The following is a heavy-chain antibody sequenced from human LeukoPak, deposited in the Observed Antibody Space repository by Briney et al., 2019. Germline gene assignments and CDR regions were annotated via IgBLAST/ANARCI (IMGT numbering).Heavy chain of an antibody. D-gene: IGHD3-16*01. CDR3: ARRRGGSPRRNWFDP. Sequence: ASVKVSCKASGYTFTSYDINWVRQATGQGLEWMGWMNPNSGNTGYAQKFQGRVTMTRNTSISTAYMGLSSLRSEDTAVYYCARRRGGSPRRNWFDPWGQGTLVTVSS. J-gene: IGHJ5*02. CDR2: MNPNSGNT. V-gene: IGHV1-8*01. CDR1: GYTFTSYD.